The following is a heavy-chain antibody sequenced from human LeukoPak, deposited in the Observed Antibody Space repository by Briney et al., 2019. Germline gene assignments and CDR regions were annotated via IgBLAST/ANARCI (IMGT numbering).Heavy chain of an antibody. CDR2: IYYSGST. D-gene: IGHD4-17*01. J-gene: IGHJ6*02. V-gene: IGHV4-59*01. CDR3: ARVRDYTPYYYGMDV. CDR1: GGSISSYY. Sequence: SETRSLTCTVSGGSISSYYWSWIRQPPGKGLEWIGYIYYSGSTNYNPSLKSRVTISVDTSKNQFSLKLSSVTAADTAVYYCARVRDYTPYYYGMDVWGQGTTVTVSS.